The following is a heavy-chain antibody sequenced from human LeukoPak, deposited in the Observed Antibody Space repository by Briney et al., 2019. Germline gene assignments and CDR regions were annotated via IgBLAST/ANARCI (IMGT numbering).Heavy chain of an antibody. CDR2: IYTSGST. D-gene: IGHD6-13*01. CDR3: AGTDGSSSWFSGLRWFDP. V-gene: IGHV4-4*07. J-gene: IGHJ5*02. Sequence: SETLSLTCTVSGGSISSYYWSWIRQPAGKGLEWIGRIYTSGSTNYNPSLKSRVTMSVDTSKNQFSLKLSSVTAADTAVYYCAGTDGSSSWFSGLRWFDPWGQGTLVTVSS. CDR1: GGSISSYY.